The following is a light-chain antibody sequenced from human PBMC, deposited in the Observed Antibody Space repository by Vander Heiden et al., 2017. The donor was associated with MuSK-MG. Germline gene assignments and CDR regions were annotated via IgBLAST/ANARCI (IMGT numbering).Light chain of an antibody. Sequence: DIQMTQSPSSLSASVGDRVTITCRASQSISSYLNWYQQKPGKAPKLLIYAASSLQSGVPSRFSGSGSGTDFTLTISRLQPEDFATYYCQQCDSTPYTFGGGTKVEIK. CDR3: QQCDSTPYT. CDR2: AAS. CDR1: QSISSY. V-gene: IGKV1-39*01. J-gene: IGKJ4*01.